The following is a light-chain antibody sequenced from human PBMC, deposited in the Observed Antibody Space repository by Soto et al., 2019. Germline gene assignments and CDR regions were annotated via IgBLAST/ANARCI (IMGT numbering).Light chain of an antibody. V-gene: IGLV1-40*01. CDR3: QSYDNSLRASL. Sequence: QPVLTQPPSVSGAPGRKVTISCTGTSSNIGADYHVHWYQHLPGTVPKLLIYNSYVRPSGVPDRFSASKSGTSASLTITGLQADDEADYYCQSYDNSLRASLFGGGTKVTVL. CDR1: SSNIGADYH. J-gene: IGLJ2*01. CDR2: NSY.